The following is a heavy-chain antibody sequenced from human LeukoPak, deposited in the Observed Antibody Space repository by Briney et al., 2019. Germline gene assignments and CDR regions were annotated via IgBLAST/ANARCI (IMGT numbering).Heavy chain of an antibody. CDR3: ARSAGLRLGELQKLDY. V-gene: IGHV1-2*06. D-gene: IGHD3-16*01. J-gene: IGHJ4*02. Sequence: ASVKVSCKTSGYTFTDHDMHWVRQAPGQGLEWVGRISTSSGGTTYSQNFQGRVTMTRDTSISTAYMELSRLRSDDTAVYYCARSAGLRLGELQKLDYWGQGTLLTVSS. CDR1: GYTFTDHD. CDR2: ISTSSGGT.